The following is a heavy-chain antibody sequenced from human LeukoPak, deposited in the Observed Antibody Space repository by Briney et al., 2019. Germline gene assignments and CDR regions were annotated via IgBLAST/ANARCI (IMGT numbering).Heavy chain of an antibody. V-gene: IGHV1-69*04. CDR3: ARDNWDYDSSGYYPGPFDY. Sequence: SVKVSCKASGGTFTSFGISWVRQAPGQGLEWMGRIIPVLDIADYAQKFQGRVTITADESTSTAYMELSSLRSEDTAVYYCARDNWDYDSSGYYPGPFDYWGQGTLVTVSS. J-gene: IGHJ4*02. CDR1: GGTFTSFG. CDR2: IIPVLDIA. D-gene: IGHD3-22*01.